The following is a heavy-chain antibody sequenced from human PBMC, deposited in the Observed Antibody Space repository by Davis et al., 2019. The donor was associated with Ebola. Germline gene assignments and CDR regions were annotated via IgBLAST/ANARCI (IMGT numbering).Heavy chain of an antibody. Sequence: GESLKISCAASGFTFSSYSMNWVRQTPGKGLEWVAYISSSGAARYYADSLKGRVTISRDNAKSSVYLQMNSLSGEDTAVYYCARDDCSTDGSCFGPTDYWGQGTLVTVSS. V-gene: IGHV3-48*01. CDR3: ARDDCSTDGSCFGPTDY. CDR2: ISSSGAAR. CDR1: GFTFSSYS. J-gene: IGHJ4*02. D-gene: IGHD2-15*01.